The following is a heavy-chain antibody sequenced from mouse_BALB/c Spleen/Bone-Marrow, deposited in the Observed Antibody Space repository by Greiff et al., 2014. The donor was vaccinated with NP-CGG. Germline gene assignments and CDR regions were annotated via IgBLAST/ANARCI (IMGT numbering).Heavy chain of an antibody. CDR3: ASPHFDYEHYYGMDY. CDR1: GYSFTNYW. D-gene: IGHD2-4*01. Sequence: VQLQQSGPQLVWPGASVKISCKASGYSFTNYWMLWVKQRPGQGLEWIGMIDPSDSETRLNQKFKDKATLTVDKSSSTAYMQLSSPTSEDSAVNYCASPHFDYEHYYGMDYWGQGTSVTVSS. V-gene: IGHV1S126*01. CDR2: IDPSDSET. J-gene: IGHJ4*01.